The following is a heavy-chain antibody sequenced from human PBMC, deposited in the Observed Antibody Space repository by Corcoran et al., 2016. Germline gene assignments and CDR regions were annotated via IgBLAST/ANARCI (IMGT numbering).Heavy chain of an antibody. CDR1: GFTFSSYS. CDR2: ISSSSSTI. V-gene: IGHV3-48*02. CDR3: ARGCHRATVVTPVDY. J-gene: IGHJ4*02. D-gene: IGHD4-17*01. Sequence: EVQLVESGGGLVQPGGSLRLSCAASGFTFSSYSMNWVRQAPGKGLEWVSYISSSSSTIYYADSVKGRFTISRDNAQNSLYLQMNSLRDEDTAVYYCARGCHRATVVTPVDYWGQGTLVTVSS.